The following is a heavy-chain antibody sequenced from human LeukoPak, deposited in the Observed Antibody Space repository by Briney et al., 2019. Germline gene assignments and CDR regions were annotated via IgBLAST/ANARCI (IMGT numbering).Heavy chain of an antibody. V-gene: IGHV4-4*09. CDR1: GGSISSYY. CDR3: GTGTSFFADY. J-gene: IGHJ4*02. Sequence: SETLSLTCTVSGGSISSYYWSWIRQPPEKGLEWIGYIYTSGSTNYNPSLKSRVTISVDTSKNQYSLKLSSVTAADTAVYYCGTGTSFFADYWGQGTLVTVSS. CDR2: IYTSGST. D-gene: IGHD1-7*01.